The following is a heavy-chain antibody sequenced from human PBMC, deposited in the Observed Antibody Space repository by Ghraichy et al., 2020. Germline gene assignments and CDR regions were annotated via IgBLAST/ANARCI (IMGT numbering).Heavy chain of an antibody. D-gene: IGHD3-16*01. Sequence: SETLSLTCTVSGGSVSSAGFYWSWIRQPPGMGLEWIGNIHYDGNSNFNPSLKSRVIISLDTSKNQFSLNLSSVTAADTAVYYCARHSWGSVDYWGQGTLVNVS. J-gene: IGHJ4*02. V-gene: IGHV4-61*08. CDR1: GGSVSSAGFY. CDR3: ARHSWGSVDY. CDR2: IHYDGNS.